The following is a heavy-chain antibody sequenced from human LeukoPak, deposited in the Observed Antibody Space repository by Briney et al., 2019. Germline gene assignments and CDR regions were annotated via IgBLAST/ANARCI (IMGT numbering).Heavy chain of an antibody. CDR3: TTAAAGIGY. CDR1: GFTFSSYA. V-gene: IGHV3-23*01. J-gene: IGHJ4*02. D-gene: IGHD6-13*01. CDR2: ISGSGGST. Sequence: GGSLRLSCAASGFTFSSYAMSWVRQAPGKGLEWVSAISGSGGSTYYADSVKGRFTISRDNSKNTLYLQMNSLKTEDTAVYYCTTAAAGIGYWGQGTLVTVSS.